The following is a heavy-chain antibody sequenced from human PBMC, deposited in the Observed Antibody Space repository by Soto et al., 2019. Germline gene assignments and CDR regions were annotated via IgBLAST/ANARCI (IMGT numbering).Heavy chain of an antibody. CDR3: ARDSSGWYAQYFDY. J-gene: IGHJ4*02. V-gene: IGHV4-4*02. D-gene: IGHD6-19*01. Sequence: PSETLSLTCAVSGGSISSSNWWSWVRQPPGKGLEWIGEIYHSGSTNYNPSLKSRVTISVDKSKNQFSLKLSSVTAADTAVYYCARDSSGWYAQYFDYWGQGTLVTVSS. CDR1: GGSISSSNW. CDR2: IYHSGST.